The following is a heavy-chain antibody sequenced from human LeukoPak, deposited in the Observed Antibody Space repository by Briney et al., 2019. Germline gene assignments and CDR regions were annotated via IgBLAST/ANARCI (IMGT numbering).Heavy chain of an antibody. CDR2: IGDSGGST. CDR3: AKSYSGYERYYYYYMDV. D-gene: IGHD5-12*01. V-gene: IGHV3-23*01. Sequence: GGSLRLSCAASGFTFSTYAMSWVRQAPGKGLEWVSTIGDSGGSTYYADSVKGRFTISRDNSKNTLYLQMNSLRAEDTAVYYCAKSYSGYERYYYYYMDVWGKGTTVTVSS. J-gene: IGHJ6*03. CDR1: GFTFSTYA.